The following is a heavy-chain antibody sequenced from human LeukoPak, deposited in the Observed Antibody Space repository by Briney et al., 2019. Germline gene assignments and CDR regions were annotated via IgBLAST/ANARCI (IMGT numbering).Heavy chain of an antibody. D-gene: IGHD3-9*01. V-gene: IGHV1-18*04. CDR3: ARDVLRYFDQPNGMDV. CDR2: ISAYNGNT. CDR1: GYTLTRYG. J-gene: IGHJ6*04. Sequence: ASVPVSCMASGYTLTRYGISWVRQAPGQGVEWMGWISAYNGNTNYAQKLQGRVTITTDTSTSTAYMELRSLRSDDTAVYYCARDVLRYFDQPNGMDVWGKGTTVTVSS.